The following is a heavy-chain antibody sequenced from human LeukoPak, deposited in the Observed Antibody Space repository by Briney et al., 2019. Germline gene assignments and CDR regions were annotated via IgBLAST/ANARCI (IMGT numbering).Heavy chain of an antibody. D-gene: IGHD1-7*01. CDR1: GFTFSNYG. CDR2: IRYDGTAQ. Sequence: GGSLRLSCAASGFTFSNYGMDWVRQAPGKGLEWVTFIRYDGTAQYYADSVKGRFTISRDNSKNTLCLQVNSVRAEDTAVYYCARGNSNGFDIWGQGTMVTVSS. J-gene: IGHJ3*02. V-gene: IGHV3-30*02. CDR3: ARGNSNGFDI.